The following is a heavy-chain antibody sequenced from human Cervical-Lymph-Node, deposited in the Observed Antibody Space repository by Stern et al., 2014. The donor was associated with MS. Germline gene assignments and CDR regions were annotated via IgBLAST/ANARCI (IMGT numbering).Heavy chain of an antibody. CDR3: AKEIRRADSSPDY. Sequence: EVQLVQSGGDLVQPGRSLRLSCAASGFRFDLCAMHWVRQAPGKGLEWVAGISWNSVSIGYAGSVKGRFTISRDNVKNFLYLQMDSLRPEDTALYYCAKEIRRADSSPDYWGQGALVTVSS. J-gene: IGHJ4*02. D-gene: IGHD6-19*01. CDR2: ISWNSVSI. V-gene: IGHV3-9*01. CDR1: GFRFDLCA.